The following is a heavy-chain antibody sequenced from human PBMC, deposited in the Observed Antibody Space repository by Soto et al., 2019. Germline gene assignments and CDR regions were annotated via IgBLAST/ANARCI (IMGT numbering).Heavy chain of an antibody. CDR2: IHYNGNT. V-gene: IGHV4-59*08. CDR1: GDSISSYS. D-gene: IGHD5-18*01. J-gene: IGHJ5*02. CDR3: ASLKLGYSTFDP. Sequence: PSENLSLTCTVSGDSISSYSWSWIRQPPGKGLEWIGNIHYNGNTKYSPSLKSRVTMSVDTSKNQFSLKLSSVTAADTAVYYCASLKLGYSTFDPWGPGTLVTVSS.